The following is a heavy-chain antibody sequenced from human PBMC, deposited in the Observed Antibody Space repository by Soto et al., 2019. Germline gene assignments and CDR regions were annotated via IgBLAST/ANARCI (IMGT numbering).Heavy chain of an antibody. J-gene: IGHJ6*02. CDR2: ISAYNGNT. D-gene: IGHD2-15*01. Sequence: ASVKVSCKASGYTFTSYVISWVRQAPGQGLEWMGWISAYNGNTNYAQKLQGRVIMTTDTSTSTVYMELRSLRSDDTAVYYCARDAVHCSGGGCYSSPNYYGMDVWGQGTTVTV. V-gene: IGHV1-18*01. CDR3: ARDAVHCSGGGCYSSPNYYGMDV. CDR1: GYTFTSYV.